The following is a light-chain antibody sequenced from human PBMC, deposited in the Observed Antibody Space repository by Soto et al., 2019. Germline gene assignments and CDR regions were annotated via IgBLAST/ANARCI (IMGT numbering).Light chain of an antibody. V-gene: IGLV1-47*01. CDR2: RAD. Sequence: QSVLTQSPSASGTPGQRVTISCSGSSANIGSNYVYWYQQFPGTAPRLLIYRADQRPSGVPDRFSGSKSGTSASLAISGLRSEDEAAYYCAAWAYTVNGLVFGGGTQLTVL. J-gene: IGLJ2*01. CDR3: AAWAYTVNGLV. CDR1: SANIGSNY.